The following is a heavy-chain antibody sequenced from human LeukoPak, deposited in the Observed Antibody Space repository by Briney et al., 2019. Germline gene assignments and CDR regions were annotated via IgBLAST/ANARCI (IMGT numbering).Heavy chain of an antibody. J-gene: IGHJ4*02. Sequence: SETLSLTCAVYGGSFSGYYWSWIRQPPGKGLEWIGEINHSGSTNYNPSLKSRVTISVDTSKNQFSLKLSSVTAADTAVYYCARYSGSGWYGKSYWGQGTLVTVSS. CDR3: ARYSGSGWYGKSY. CDR2: INHSGST. D-gene: IGHD6-19*01. V-gene: IGHV4-34*01. CDR1: GGSFSGYY.